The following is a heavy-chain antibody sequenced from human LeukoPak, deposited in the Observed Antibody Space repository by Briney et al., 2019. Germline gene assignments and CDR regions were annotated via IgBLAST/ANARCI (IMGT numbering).Heavy chain of an antibody. D-gene: IGHD3-9*01. CDR3: ARVRSNYDILTGYNALGY. CDR1: GGTFSSYA. CDR2: IIPIFDTA. Sequence: ASVKVSCKASGGTFSSYAISWVRQAPGQGLEWMGGIIPIFDTANYAQKFQGRVTITADESTNTAYMELSSLRSEDTAVYYCARVRSNYDILTGYNALGYWGQGTLVTVSS. V-gene: IGHV1-69*13. J-gene: IGHJ4*02.